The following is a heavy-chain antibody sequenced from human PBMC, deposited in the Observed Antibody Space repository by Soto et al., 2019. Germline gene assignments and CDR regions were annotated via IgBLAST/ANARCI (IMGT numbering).Heavy chain of an antibody. V-gene: IGHV1-58*01. Sequence: QMQLEQSGPEVKKPGTSVKVSCKASGFTFTSSAFQWVRQARGQRLEWIGWIAVDSGNTNYAQNFQDRVTLTRDMSTATTYMELSRLTSEDTAIYYCAADATAWQQMVPSDYWGQGTLVTVSS. CDR1: GFTFTSSA. D-gene: IGHD2-8*01. CDR2: IAVDSGNT. CDR3: AADATAWQQMVPSDY. J-gene: IGHJ4*02.